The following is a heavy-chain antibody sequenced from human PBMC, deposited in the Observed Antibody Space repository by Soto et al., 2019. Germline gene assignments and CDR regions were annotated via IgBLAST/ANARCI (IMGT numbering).Heavy chain of an antibody. J-gene: IGHJ6*02. V-gene: IGHV3-33*01. D-gene: IGHD5-12*01. CDR3: AREIGPGGYDDYYYYGMDV. CDR2: IWYDGSNK. Sequence: PGGSLRLSCAASGFTFSSYGMHWVRQAPGKGLEWVAVIWYDGSNKYYADSVKGRFTISRDNSKNTLYLQMNSLRAEDTAVYYCAREIGPGGYDDYYYYGMDVWGQGTTVTVSS. CDR1: GFTFSSYG.